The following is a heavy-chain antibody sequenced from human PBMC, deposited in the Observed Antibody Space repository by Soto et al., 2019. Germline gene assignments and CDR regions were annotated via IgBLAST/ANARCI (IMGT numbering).Heavy chain of an antibody. D-gene: IGHD2-15*01. Sequence: EVQLLESGGGLVQPGGSLRLSCAASGFTFSSYAMSWVRQAPGKGLEWVSAISGSGGSTYYADSVKGRFTISRDNSKNTLYRQMNSQRAEDTAVYYCAKVVRYCSGGSCYYADYWGQGTLVAVSS. V-gene: IGHV3-23*01. CDR3: AKVVRYCSGGSCYYADY. CDR2: ISGSGGST. J-gene: IGHJ4*02. CDR1: GFTFSSYA.